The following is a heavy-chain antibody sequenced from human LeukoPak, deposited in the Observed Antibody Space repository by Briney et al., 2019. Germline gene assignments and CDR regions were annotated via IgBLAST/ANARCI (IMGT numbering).Heavy chain of an antibody. J-gene: IGHJ6*02. V-gene: IGHV3-11*01. CDR1: GFSFSDYY. CDR2: ITDTGITK. CDR3: ARDGQRNYYYGMDV. Sequence: GGSLRLSCAASGFSFSDYYMIWIRQALGKGLEWPSYITDTGITKFYADSVKGRFTISRDNVKNSLFLQMNSLRADDTAVYYCARDGQRNYYYGMDVWGQGTTVTVSS.